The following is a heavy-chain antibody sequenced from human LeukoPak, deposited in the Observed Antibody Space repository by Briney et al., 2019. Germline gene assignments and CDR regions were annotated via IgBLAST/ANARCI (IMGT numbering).Heavy chain of an antibody. Sequence: GGSLRLSCAACEFTFSSYWMSWVRQAPGKGLEWVANIKQDGSEKYYVDSVRGRFTISRDNAKSSLYLQMNSLRVEDTAVYYCAREISSWYRTEGRFDPWGQGTLVTVSS. V-gene: IGHV3-7*01. CDR2: IKQDGSEK. J-gene: IGHJ5*02. CDR1: EFTFSSYW. CDR3: AREISSWYRTEGRFDP. D-gene: IGHD6-13*01.